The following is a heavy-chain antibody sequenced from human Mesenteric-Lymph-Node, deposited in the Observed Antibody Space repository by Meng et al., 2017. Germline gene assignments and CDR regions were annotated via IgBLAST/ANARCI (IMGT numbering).Heavy chain of an antibody. V-gene: IGHV3-23*01. D-gene: IGHD6-19*01. J-gene: IGHJ3*02. Sequence: GGSLRLSCAASGLTFGTYGMSWVRQAPGKALEWLSAISGSGGTTYYADSVKGRFAISRDNSKNTLYLQMSSLRAEDTAIYYCAKGLRSHLDAFDIWGQGTMVTVSS. CDR2: ISGSGGTT. CDR1: GLTFGTYG. CDR3: AKGLRSHLDAFDI.